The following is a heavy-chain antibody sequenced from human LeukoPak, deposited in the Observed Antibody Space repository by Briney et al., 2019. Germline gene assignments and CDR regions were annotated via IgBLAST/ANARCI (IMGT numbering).Heavy chain of an antibody. J-gene: IGHJ4*02. D-gene: IGHD6-19*01. Sequence: SETLSLTCTVSGGSMSPYHWGWIRQPPGKGLGWTGYIYYSGSTNYNPSLKSRVTISVDTSKNQFSLKLSSVTAADTAIYYCARAVSGRFDYWGQGTLVTVSS. V-gene: IGHV4-59*08. CDR2: IYYSGST. CDR1: GGSMSPYH. CDR3: ARAVSGRFDY.